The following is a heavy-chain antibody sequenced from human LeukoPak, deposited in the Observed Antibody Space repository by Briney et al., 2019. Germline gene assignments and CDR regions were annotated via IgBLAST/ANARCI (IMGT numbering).Heavy chain of an antibody. J-gene: IGHJ4*02. D-gene: IGHD3-9*01. Sequence: GESLTISCRGSGYNFTSYWIGWVRQMPGKGLEWMGIIYPGDSDTRYSPSFQAQVPLSADKSISTAYLQWSSLKASDTAMYYCARSPHSYDILTGYPGWGPSDYWGQGTLVTVSS. V-gene: IGHV5-51*01. CDR1: GYNFTSYW. CDR3: ARSPHSYDILTGYPGWGPSDY. CDR2: IYPGDSDT.